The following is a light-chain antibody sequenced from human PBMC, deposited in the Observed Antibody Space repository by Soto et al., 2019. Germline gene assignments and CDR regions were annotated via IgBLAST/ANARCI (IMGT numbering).Light chain of an antibody. Sequence: EIVLTQSPATLSLSPGERATLSCRASQNVGTFLAWYQLKPGQAPRLLISGASSRATGIPARFSGSGSGTEFTLTISSLQSEDFAVYYCQQYTQWPITFGQGTRLEIK. V-gene: IGKV3-15*01. J-gene: IGKJ5*01. CDR2: GAS. CDR3: QQYTQWPIT. CDR1: QNVGTF.